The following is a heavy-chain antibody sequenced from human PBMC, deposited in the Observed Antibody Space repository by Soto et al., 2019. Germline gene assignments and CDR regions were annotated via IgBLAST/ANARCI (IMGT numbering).Heavy chain of an antibody. V-gene: IGHV4-59*01. CDR3: ARGASNDFWSGNYNPFYYYGMDV. D-gene: IGHD3-3*01. J-gene: IGHJ6*04. Sequence: TSETLSLTCTVSGGSISSYYWSWIRQPPGKGLEWIGYIDYSGSTNYNPSLKSRVTISVDTSKNQFSLKLSSVTAADTAVYYCARGASNDFWSGNYNPFYYYGMDVWGKGTTVTVSS. CDR2: IDYSGST. CDR1: GGSISSYY.